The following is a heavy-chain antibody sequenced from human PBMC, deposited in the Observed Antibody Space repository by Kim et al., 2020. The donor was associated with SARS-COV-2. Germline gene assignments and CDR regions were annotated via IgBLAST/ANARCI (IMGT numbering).Heavy chain of an antibody. Sequence: GGSLRLSCAASGFTFSSYGMHWVRQAPGKGLEWLAVIWYDGSNKYYADSVKGRFTISRDNSKNTLYLQMNSLRAEDTAVYYCARDSVPVGASSHGGVDYWGQGTLVTVSS. V-gene: IGHV3-33*01. D-gene: IGHD1-26*01. CDR1: GFTFSSYG. J-gene: IGHJ4*02. CDR3: ARDSVPVGASSHGGVDY. CDR2: IWYDGSNK.